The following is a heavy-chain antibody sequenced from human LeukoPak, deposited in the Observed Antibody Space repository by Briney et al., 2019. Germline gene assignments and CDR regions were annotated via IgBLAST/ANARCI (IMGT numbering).Heavy chain of an antibody. Sequence: GGSLRLSCAASGFTFSSYAMSWVRQAPGKGLEWVSAISGSGGSTYYADSVKSRFTISRDNSKNTLYLQMNSLRAEDTAVYYCATSGYSSSWYFGWGQGTLVTVSS. V-gene: IGHV3-23*01. CDR3: ATSGYSSSWYFG. CDR2: ISGSGGST. J-gene: IGHJ4*02. CDR1: GFTFSSYA. D-gene: IGHD6-13*01.